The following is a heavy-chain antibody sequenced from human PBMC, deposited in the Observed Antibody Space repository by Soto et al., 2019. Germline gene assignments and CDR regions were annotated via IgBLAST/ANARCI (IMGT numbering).Heavy chain of an antibody. CDR2: IRSKAYGGTT. CDR1: GFTFGDYA. D-gene: IGHD3-22*01. Sequence: GGSLRLSCTASGFTFGDYAMSWVRQAPGKGLEWVGFIRSKAYGGTTEYAASVKGRFTISRDDSKSIAYLQMNSLKTEDTAVYYCTRAPYDGSDSSGDYFDYWGQGTLVTVSS. CDR3: TRAPYDGSDSSGDYFDY. J-gene: IGHJ4*02. V-gene: IGHV3-49*04.